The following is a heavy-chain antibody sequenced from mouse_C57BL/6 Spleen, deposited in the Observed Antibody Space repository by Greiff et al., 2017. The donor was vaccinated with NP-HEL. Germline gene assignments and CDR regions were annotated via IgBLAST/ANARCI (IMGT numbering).Heavy chain of an antibody. V-gene: IGHV1-53*01. CDR2: INPSNGGT. D-gene: IGHD1-1*01. Sequence: QVQLQQPGTELVKPGASVKLSCKASGYTFTSYWMHWVKQRPGQGLEWIGNINPSNGGTNYNAKFKSKATLTVDKSSSSSYMQLSGLTSEDAAVYYCARGGTGVAMDYWGQGTSVTVSS. CDR3: ARGGTGVAMDY. J-gene: IGHJ4*01. CDR1: GYTFTSYW.